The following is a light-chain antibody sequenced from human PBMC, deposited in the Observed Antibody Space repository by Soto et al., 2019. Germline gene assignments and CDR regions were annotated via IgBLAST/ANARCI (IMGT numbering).Light chain of an antibody. Sequence: EIVLTQSPATLSLSPGERATLSCRASQSLSSYLAWYQQKPGQAPRLLIYDASNRATGIPARFSGSGSGTDFTRTISSLEPEDFAVYYCQQRSNWPLTFGGGTKVEIK. V-gene: IGKV3-11*01. CDR3: QQRSNWPLT. CDR1: QSLSSY. CDR2: DAS. J-gene: IGKJ4*01.